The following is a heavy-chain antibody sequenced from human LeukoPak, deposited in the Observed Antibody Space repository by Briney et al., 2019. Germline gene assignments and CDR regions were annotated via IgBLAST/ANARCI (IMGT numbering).Heavy chain of an antibody. V-gene: IGHV3-33*01. CDR3: AREPLTPITMVRGVGPDYYYYYGMDV. CDR2: IRYDGSNK. D-gene: IGHD3-10*01. J-gene: IGHJ6*02. Sequence: PGGSLRLSCAASGFTFSSYGMHWVRQAPGKGLEWVAVIRYDGSNKYYADSVKGRFTISRDNSKNTLYLQMNSLRAEDTAVYYCAREPLTPITMVRGVGPDYYYYYGMDVWGQGTTVTVSS. CDR1: GFTFSSYG.